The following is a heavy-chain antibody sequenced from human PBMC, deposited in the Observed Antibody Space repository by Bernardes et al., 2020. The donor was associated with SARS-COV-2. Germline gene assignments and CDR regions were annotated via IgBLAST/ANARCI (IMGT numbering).Heavy chain of an antibody. CDR1: GVSFDDYT. CDR3: TKGSSGGSATLYFGMDV. Sequence: GGSLRLSCAASGVSFDDYTMHWVRQAPGKGLEWVSLITWDAGTIYYADSVKGRFTISRDNGKKSLYLQMSSLRREDTALYYCTKGSSGGSATLYFGMDVWGQGTPVTVSS. D-gene: IGHD3-10*01. J-gene: IGHJ6*02. CDR2: ITWDAGTI. V-gene: IGHV3-43*01.